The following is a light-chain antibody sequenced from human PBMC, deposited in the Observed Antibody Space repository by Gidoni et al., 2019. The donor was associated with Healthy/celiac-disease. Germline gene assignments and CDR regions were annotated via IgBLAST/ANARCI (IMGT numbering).Light chain of an antibody. Sequence: DIVLTQSPGPLSLSPGERATLSCRASQSVSSSYLAWYQQKPGQAPRLLIYGASSRATGIPDRFSGSGSGTDFTLTISRLEPEDFAVYYCQQYGSSRTFGQGTKLEIK. CDR3: QQYGSSRT. J-gene: IGKJ2*01. CDR2: GAS. CDR1: QSVSSSY. V-gene: IGKV3-20*01.